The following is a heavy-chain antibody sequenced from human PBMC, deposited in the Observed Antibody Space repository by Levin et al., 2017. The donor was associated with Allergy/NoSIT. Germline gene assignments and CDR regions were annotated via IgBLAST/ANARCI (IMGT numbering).Heavy chain of an antibody. Sequence: QTGGSLRLSCAASGFTFSSYGMHWVRQAPGKGLEWVAVISYDGSNKYYADSVKGRFTISRDNSKNTLYLQMNSLRAEDTAVYYCAKDQMIVVYLGMDVWGQGTTVTVSS. D-gene: IGHD3-22*01. V-gene: IGHV3-30*18. J-gene: IGHJ6*02. CDR3: AKDQMIVVYLGMDV. CDR2: ISYDGSNK. CDR1: GFTFSSYG.